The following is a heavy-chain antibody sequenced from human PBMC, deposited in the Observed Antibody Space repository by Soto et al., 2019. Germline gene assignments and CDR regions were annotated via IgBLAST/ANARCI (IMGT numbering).Heavy chain of an antibody. CDR3: AREPNSQGSSASLGMYV. Sequence: QVQLVESGGGVVQPGRSLRLSCAASGFTFSSYGMHWVRQAPGKGLEWVAVIWYDGSNKYYADSVKGRFTISRDKSKNTPDLQTLSLSAEDTAAYYCAREPNSQGSSASLGMYVWGRVTTVTVSS. V-gene: IGHV3-33*01. J-gene: IGHJ6*02. CDR1: GFTFSSYG. CDR2: IWYDGSNK. D-gene: IGHD6-25*01.